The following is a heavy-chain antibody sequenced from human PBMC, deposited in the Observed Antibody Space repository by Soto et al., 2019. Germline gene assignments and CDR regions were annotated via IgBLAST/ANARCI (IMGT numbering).Heavy chain of an antibody. V-gene: IGHV3-15*01. J-gene: IGHJ4*02. CDR1: GFIFSNGV. CDR2: IKSKTDGGTT. CDR3: TAWALRLNSDSSGYCDLFDY. Sequence: GGSLILSCAASGFIFSNGVMSWVLQAPGKGMEWVGRIKSKTDGGTTDYAAPVKGRFTISRDDSKNTLYLQMNSLKTEDTAVYYCTAWALRLNSDSSGYCDLFDYWGQGTLVTISS. D-gene: IGHD3-22*01.